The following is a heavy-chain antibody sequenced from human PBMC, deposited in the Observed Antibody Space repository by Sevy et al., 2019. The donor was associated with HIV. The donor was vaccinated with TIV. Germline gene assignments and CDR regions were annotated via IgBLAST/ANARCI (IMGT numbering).Heavy chain of an antibody. Sequence: GGSLRLSCAASGFTFSSYAMSWVRQAPGKGLEWVSAISGSGGSTYYANSVKGRFTISRDNSKNTLYLQMNSLRAEDTAVYYCANLHSWSGVAFDIWGQGTMVTVSS. D-gene: IGHD6-13*01. J-gene: IGHJ3*02. CDR1: GFTFSSYA. CDR3: ANLHSWSGVAFDI. V-gene: IGHV3-23*01. CDR2: ISGSGGST.